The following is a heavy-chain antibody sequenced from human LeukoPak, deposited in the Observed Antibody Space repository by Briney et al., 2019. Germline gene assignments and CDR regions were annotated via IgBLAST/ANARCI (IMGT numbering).Heavy chain of an antibody. CDR2: FDPEDGET. D-gene: IGHD3-10*01. J-gene: IGHJ4*02. CDR1: GYTLTESS. Sequence: GASVKVSCKVSGYTLTESSMHWVRQAPGKGLEWMGGFDPEDGETIYAQKFQGRVTMTEDTSTDTAYMELSSLRSEDTAVYYCATEGRIGDLLLWRGYYFDYWGQGTLVTVSS. V-gene: IGHV1-24*01. CDR3: ATEGRIGDLLLWRGYYFDY.